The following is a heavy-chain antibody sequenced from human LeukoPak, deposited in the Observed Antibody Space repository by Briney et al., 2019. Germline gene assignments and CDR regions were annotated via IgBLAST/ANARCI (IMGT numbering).Heavy chain of an antibody. J-gene: IGHJ4*02. CDR1: GFTFNDYH. Sequence: GALRLCCAASGFTFNDYHMSWIRQARGKGLEWIAYISPGGDDIYFADSVRGRLTLSRDNAKNSLYLQMSSLTAEDTAVYYCASGRDIEVAGPGGYFDHWGQGNLVTVSS. D-gene: IGHD6-19*01. V-gene: IGHV3-11*01. CDR2: ISPGGDDI. CDR3: ASGRDIEVAGPGGYFDH.